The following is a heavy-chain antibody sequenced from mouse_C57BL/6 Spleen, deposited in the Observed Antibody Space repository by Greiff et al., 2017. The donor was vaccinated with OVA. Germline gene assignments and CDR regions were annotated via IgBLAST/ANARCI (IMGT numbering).Heavy chain of an antibody. J-gene: IGHJ2*01. V-gene: IGHV1-64*01. CDR3: ARIDHYGSSTGDYFDY. D-gene: IGHD1-1*01. CDR1: GYTFTSYW. Sequence: VQLQQPGAELVKPGASVKLSCKASGYTFTSYWMHWVKQRPGQGLEWIGMIHPNSGSTNYNEKFKSKATLTVDKSSSTAYMQLSSLTSEDSAVYYCARIDHYGSSTGDYFDYWGQGTTLTVSS. CDR2: IHPNSGST.